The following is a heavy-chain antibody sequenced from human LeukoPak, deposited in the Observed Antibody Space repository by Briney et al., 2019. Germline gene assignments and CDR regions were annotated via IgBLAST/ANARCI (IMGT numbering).Heavy chain of an antibody. V-gene: IGHV1-2*02. J-gene: IGHJ5*02. CDR1: GYTFTGYY. CDR3: ARGGMRRYSGYEGSP. D-gene: IGHD5-12*01. CDR2: INPNSGGT. Sequence: ASVKVSCKASGYTFTGYYMHWVRQAPGQGLEWMGWINPNSGGTNYAQKFQGRVTMTRDTSISTAYMELSRLRSDDTAVYYCARGGMRRYSGYEGSPWGQGTLVTVSS.